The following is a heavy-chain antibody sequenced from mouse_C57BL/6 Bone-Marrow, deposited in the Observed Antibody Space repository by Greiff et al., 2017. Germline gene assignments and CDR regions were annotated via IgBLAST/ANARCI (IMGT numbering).Heavy chain of an antibody. J-gene: IGHJ2*01. CDR1: GFTFSDAW. Sequence: EVKLVESGGGLVQPGGSMKLSCAASGFTFSDAWMAWVRQSPEKGLEWVAEIRNKANNHATYYAESVKGRFTISREDSTSRVYLQMNSLRAEDTVSYYCTRGRAYGDYWGQGTTLTVSS. V-gene: IGHV6-6*01. D-gene: IGHD1-1*01. CDR3: TRGRAYGDY. CDR2: IRNKANNHAT.